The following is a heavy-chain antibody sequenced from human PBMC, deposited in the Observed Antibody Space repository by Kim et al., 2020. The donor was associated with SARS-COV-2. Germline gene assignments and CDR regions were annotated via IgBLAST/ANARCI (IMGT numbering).Heavy chain of an antibody. CDR3: ARDRGQVPAAPFYYYYGMDV. J-gene: IGHJ6*02. V-gene: IGHV4-39*07. CDR1: GGSISSSSYY. CDR2: IYYSGST. D-gene: IGHD2-2*01. Sequence: SETLSLTCTVSGGSISSSSYYWGWIRQPPGKGLEWIGSIYYSGSTYYNPSLKSRVTISVDTSKNQFSLKLSSVTAADTAVYYCARDRGQVPAAPFYYYYGMDVWGQGTTVTVSS.